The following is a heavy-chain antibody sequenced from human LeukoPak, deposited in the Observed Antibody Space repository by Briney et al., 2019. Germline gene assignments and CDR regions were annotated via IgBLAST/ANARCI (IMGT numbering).Heavy chain of an antibody. D-gene: IGHD3-10*01. J-gene: IGHJ4*02. CDR2: ISPNGVGK. CDR1: GFTFNTYG. Sequence: GMSLTLSCAVSGFTFNTYGMHWVRQAPGEGLEWVAVISPNGVGKHYADSVKGRFTISRDNSQDTLNLQMNSLRSEDTGVYYCAKEFGGFRGFDHWGQGTLATVSS. V-gene: IGHV3-30*18. CDR3: AKEFGGFRGFDH.